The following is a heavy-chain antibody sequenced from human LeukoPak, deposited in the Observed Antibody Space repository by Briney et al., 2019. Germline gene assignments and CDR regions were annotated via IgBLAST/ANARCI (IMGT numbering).Heavy chain of an antibody. CDR1: GDSISGYY. CDR2: IYDSGST. CDR3: ARGYSSGWIDY. D-gene: IGHD6-19*01. V-gene: IGHV4-59*08. J-gene: IGHJ4*02. Sequence: PSETLSLTCTVSGDSISGYYWNWIRQPPGKGLEWIGYIYDSGSTNYNPSLKSRVTISVDTSKNQFSLKLSSVTAADTAVYYCARGYSSGWIDYWGQGTLVTVSS.